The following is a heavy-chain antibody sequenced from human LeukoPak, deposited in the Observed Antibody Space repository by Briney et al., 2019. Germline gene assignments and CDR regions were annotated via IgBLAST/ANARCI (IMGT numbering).Heavy chain of an antibody. Sequence: GGSLRLSCAASGFTFSSYEMNWVRQAPGKGLEWVSYISSSGSTIYYADSVKGRFTISRDNAKNSLYLQMNSLRAEDTAVYYCASLGSYYYDSSGLNWFDPWGQGTLVTVSS. CDR1: GFTFSSYE. J-gene: IGHJ5*02. V-gene: IGHV3-48*03. CDR2: ISSSGSTI. D-gene: IGHD3-22*01. CDR3: ASLGSYYYDSSGLNWFDP.